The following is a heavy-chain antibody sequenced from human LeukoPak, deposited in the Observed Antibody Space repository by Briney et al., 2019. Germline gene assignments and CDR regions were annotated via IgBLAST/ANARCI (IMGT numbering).Heavy chain of an antibody. Sequence: GGSLRLSCAASGFTFSSYWMSWVRQAPGKGLEWVANIKQDGSEKYYVDSVKGRFTISRDNAKNSLYLQMNNLRAEDTAVYYCAREFGYQLEDAFDIWGQGTMVTVSS. CDR1: GFTFSSYW. J-gene: IGHJ3*02. CDR2: IKQDGSEK. CDR3: AREFGYQLEDAFDI. D-gene: IGHD2-2*01. V-gene: IGHV3-7*03.